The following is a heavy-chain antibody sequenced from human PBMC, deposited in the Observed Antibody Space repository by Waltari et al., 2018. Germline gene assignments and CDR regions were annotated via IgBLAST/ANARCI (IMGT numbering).Heavy chain of an antibody. CDR1: GGSISSSSYY. J-gene: IGHJ4*02. CDR3: ARDGGKGTMVQGVIMRDY. Sequence: QLQLQESGPGLVKPSETLSLTCTVSGGSISSSSYYWGWIRQPPGKGLEWIGSIYYSGSTYYNPSLKSRVTISVDTSKNQFSLKLSSVTAADTAVYYCARDGGKGTMVQGVIMRDYWGQGTLVTVSS. V-gene: IGHV4-39*07. D-gene: IGHD3-10*01. CDR2: IYYSGST.